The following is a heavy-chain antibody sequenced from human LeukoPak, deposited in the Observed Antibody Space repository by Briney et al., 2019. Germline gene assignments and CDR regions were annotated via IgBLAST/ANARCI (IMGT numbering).Heavy chain of an antibody. CDR3: AKDKPIDLFDC. CDR2: ISYDGSNK. V-gene: IGHV3-30*18. Sequence: GGSLRLSCAASGFIFSSYGMHWVRQAPGKGLEWVAVISYDGSNKYYADSVKGRFTISRDNSKNTLYLQMNSLRAEDTAVYYCAKDKPIDLFDCWGQGTLVTVSS. CDR1: GFIFSSYG. J-gene: IGHJ4*02.